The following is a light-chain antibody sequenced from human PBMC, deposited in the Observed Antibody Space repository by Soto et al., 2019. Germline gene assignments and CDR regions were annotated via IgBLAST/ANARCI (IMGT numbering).Light chain of an antibody. CDR2: AAS. J-gene: IGKJ2*01. CDR1: QSINTY. Sequence: DTQMTQSPSSLSASVGDRVTITCRASQSINTYLNWYQQKPGEAPNLLIYAASSLQSGVTPRFSGSGSETHFTLTINSLHPEEFATYYCQQTASTPYTFGQGT. V-gene: IGKV1-39*01. CDR3: QQTASTPYT.